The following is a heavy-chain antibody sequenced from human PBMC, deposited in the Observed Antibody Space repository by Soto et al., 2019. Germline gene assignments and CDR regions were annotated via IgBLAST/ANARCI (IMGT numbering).Heavy chain of an antibody. V-gene: IGHV3-11*06. D-gene: IGHD4-4*01. Sequence: VQLVESGGGLVKPGGSLRLSCAASGFTFSDHYMTWIRQAPGKGLEWVSYISASTSYTNYADSVKGRFTISRDNAKNSLYLQMNSLRVDDTAVYYCASGAATTISKIDYWGQGTLVTVSS. J-gene: IGHJ4*02. CDR3: ASGAATTISKIDY. CDR2: ISASTSYT. CDR1: GFTFSDHY.